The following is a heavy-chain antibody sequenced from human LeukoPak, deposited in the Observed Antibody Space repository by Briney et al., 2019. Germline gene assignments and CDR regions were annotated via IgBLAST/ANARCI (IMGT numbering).Heavy chain of an antibody. V-gene: IGHV4-59*13. CDR1: GGSISSYY. Sequence: PSETLSLTCTVSGGSISSYYWCWIRQPPGKGLEWIGYIYYSGSTNYNPSLKSRVTISVDTSKNQFSLKLSSVTAADTAVYYCARAIAAAGTVEFDPWGQGTLVTVSS. D-gene: IGHD6-13*01. CDR3: ARAIAAAGTVEFDP. CDR2: IYYSGST. J-gene: IGHJ5*02.